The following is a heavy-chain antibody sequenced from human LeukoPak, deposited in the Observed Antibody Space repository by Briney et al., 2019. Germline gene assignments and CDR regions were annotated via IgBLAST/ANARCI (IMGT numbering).Heavy chain of an antibody. CDR2: IYYSGST. V-gene: IGHV4-59*12. J-gene: IGHJ4*02. CDR1: GGSISSYY. D-gene: IGHD3-9*01. Sequence: KASETLSLTCTVSGGSISSYYWSWIRQPPGRGLEWIGYIYYSGSTNYNPSLKSRVTISVDTSKNQFSLKLSPVTAADTAVYYCARGLSPGTQLRYFDWLFLPFDYWGQGTLVTVSS. CDR3: ARGLSPGTQLRYFDWLFLPFDY.